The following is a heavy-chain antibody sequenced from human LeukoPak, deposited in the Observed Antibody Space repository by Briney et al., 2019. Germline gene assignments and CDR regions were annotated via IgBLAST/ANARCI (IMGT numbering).Heavy chain of an antibody. V-gene: IGHV3-7*04. Sequence: GGSLRLSCAASGFTFSSYAMSWVRQAPGKGLEWVANIKQDGSEKYYVDSVKGRFTISRDNAKNSLYLQMNSLRAEDTAVYYCAKDPDCTSGICYTFFDCWGQGTLVTVSS. J-gene: IGHJ4*02. CDR3: AKDPDCTSGICYTFFDC. CDR1: GFTFSSYA. D-gene: IGHD2-8*01. CDR2: IKQDGSEK.